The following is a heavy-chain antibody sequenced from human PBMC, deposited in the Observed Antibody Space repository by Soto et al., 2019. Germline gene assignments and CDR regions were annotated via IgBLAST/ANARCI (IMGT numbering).Heavy chain of an antibody. CDR1: GYTFTSYG. CDR2: ISAYNGNT. Sequence: ASVKVSCKASGYTFTSYGISWVRQAPGQGLEWMGWISAYNGNTNYAQKLQGRVTMTTDTSTSTAYMELSSLRSEDTAVYYCAGENSSSWHPYGMDVWGQGTTVTVSS. CDR3: AGENSSSWHPYGMDV. J-gene: IGHJ6*02. V-gene: IGHV1-18*01. D-gene: IGHD6-13*01.